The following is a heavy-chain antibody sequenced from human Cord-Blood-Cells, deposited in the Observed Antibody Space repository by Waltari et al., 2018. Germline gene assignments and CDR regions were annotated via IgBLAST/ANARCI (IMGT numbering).Heavy chain of an antibody. CDR1: GFTVSSYW. J-gene: IGHJ4*02. CDR2: INSDGSST. V-gene: IGHV3-74*01. D-gene: IGHD6-6*01. CDR3: AEYSSSSGGY. Sequence: VQLVESGGGLVQPGGSLELSCAASGFTVSSYWIHWVRQAPGKGLVWVSRINSDGSSTSYADSVKGRFTISRDNAKNTLYLQMNSLSAEDTAVYYCAEYSSSSGGYWGQGTLVTVSS.